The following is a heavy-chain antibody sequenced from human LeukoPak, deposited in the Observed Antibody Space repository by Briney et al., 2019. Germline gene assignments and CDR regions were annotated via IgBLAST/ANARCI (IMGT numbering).Heavy chain of an antibody. V-gene: IGHV1-69*13. J-gene: IGHJ4*02. D-gene: IGHD3-10*01. CDR2: IIPIFGTT. CDR1: GGTFSSYA. Sequence: ASVKVSCKASGGTFSSYAFSWVRQAPGQGLEWMGGIIPIFGTTNYAQRFQGRVTITADESTSTAYMELSSLRSEDTAVYYCARGHYYYGSGSYEPLYLYFDYWGQGTLVTVSP. CDR3: ARGHYYYGSGSYEPLYLYFDY.